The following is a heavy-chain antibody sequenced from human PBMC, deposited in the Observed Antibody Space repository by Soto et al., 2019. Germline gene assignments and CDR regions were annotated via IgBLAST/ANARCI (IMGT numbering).Heavy chain of an antibody. V-gene: IGHV3-21*01. J-gene: IGHJ6*02. CDR3: ARDGGEAVAATLYYYYGMDV. CDR2: ISSSSSYI. Sequence: EVQLVESGGGLVKPGGSLRLSCAASGFTFSSYSMNWVRQAPGKGLEWVSSISSSSSYIYYADSVKGRFTISRDNAKNSLYLQMNSLRAEDTAVYYCARDGGEAVAATLYYYYGMDVWGQGTTVTVSS. CDR1: GFTFSSYS. D-gene: IGHD2-15*01.